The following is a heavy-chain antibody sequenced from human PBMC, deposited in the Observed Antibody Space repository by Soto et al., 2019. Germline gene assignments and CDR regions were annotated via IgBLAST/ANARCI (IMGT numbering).Heavy chain of an antibody. CDR1: GGTFSSYA. J-gene: IGHJ3*02. D-gene: IGHD3-16*02. Sequence: QVQLVQSAAEVKKPGSSVKVSCKASGGTFSSYAISWVRQAPGQGLEWMGGIIPIFGTANYAQKFQGRVTISADESTSTAYMELSSLRSEDTAVYYCAIGDYVWGSYRPPYDAFDIWGQGTMVTVSS. V-gene: IGHV1-69*01. CDR2: IIPIFGTA. CDR3: AIGDYVWGSYRPPYDAFDI.